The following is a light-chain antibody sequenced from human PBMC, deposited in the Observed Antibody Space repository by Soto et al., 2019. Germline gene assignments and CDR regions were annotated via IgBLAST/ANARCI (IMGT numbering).Light chain of an antibody. CDR2: EVS. J-gene: IGLJ1*01. CDR1: SSDVGGYNH. CDR3: TSYTSISTYV. Sequence: QPVMTEQASVSESPGQSITISCAGTSSDVGGYNHVSWYQQHADKAPKLLIHEVSNRPSGVSNRFSGSKSGNTASLTISGLQAEDEADYYCTSYTSISTYVFGTGTKVTVL. V-gene: IGLV2-14*01.